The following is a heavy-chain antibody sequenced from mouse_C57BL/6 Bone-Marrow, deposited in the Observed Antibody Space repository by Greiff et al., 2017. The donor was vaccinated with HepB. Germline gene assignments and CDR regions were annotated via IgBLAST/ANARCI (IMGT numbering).Heavy chain of an antibody. Sequence: VQVVESGPGLVQPSQSLSITCTVSGFSLTSYGVHWVRQSPGKGLEWLGVIWSGGSTDYNAAFISRLSISKDNSKSQVFFKMNSLQADDTAIYYCARSLTTVVSHWYFDVWGTGTTVTVSS. CDR1: GFSLTSYG. CDR2: IWSGGST. D-gene: IGHD1-1*01. V-gene: IGHV2-2*01. CDR3: ARSLTTVVSHWYFDV. J-gene: IGHJ1*03.